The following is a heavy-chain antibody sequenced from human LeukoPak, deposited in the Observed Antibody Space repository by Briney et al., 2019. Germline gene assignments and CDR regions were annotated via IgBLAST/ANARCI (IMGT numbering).Heavy chain of an antibody. CDR1: GFTFDDYA. CDR3: ARGGSGWSY. CDR2: ISWNSGSI. J-gene: IGHJ4*02. V-gene: IGHV3-9*01. D-gene: IGHD6-19*01. Sequence: GGSLRLSCAASGFTFDDYAMHWVRQAPGKGLEWVSGISWNSGSIGYADSVKGRFTISRDNAKNSLYLQMNSLRAEDTAVYYCARGGSGWSYWGQGTLVTVSS.